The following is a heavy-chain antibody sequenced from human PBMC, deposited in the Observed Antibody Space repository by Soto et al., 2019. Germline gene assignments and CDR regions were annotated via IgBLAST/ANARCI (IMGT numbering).Heavy chain of an antibody. Sequence: PGGSLRLSCAASGFTFSSYAMSWVRQTPGKGLEWVSTLSGSGGTTYYADSVKGQFTISRDNSKSTLYLQMNSLGAEDTAVYYCERRIVDTETFDYWGQGTLVTVSS. CDR2: LSGSGGTT. J-gene: IGHJ4*02. V-gene: IGHV3-23*01. D-gene: IGHD5-12*01. CDR3: ERRIVDTETFDY. CDR1: GFTFSSYA.